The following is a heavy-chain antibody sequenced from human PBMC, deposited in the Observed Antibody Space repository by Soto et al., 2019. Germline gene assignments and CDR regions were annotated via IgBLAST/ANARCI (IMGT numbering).Heavy chain of an antibody. D-gene: IGHD5-12*01. J-gene: IGHJ3*02. Sequence: GGSLRLSCAASGFTFSSYGMHWVRQAPGKGLEWVAVIWYDGSNKYYADSVKGRFTISRDNSKNTLYLQMNSLRAEDTAVYYCARDTRGKRWLQGAFDIWGQGTMVTVSS. CDR3: ARDTRGKRWLQGAFDI. CDR1: GFTFSSYG. V-gene: IGHV3-33*01. CDR2: IWYDGSNK.